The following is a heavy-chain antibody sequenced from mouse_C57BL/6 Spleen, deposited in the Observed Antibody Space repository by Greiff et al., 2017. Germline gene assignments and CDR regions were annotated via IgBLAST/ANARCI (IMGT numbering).Heavy chain of an antibody. J-gene: IGHJ2*01. D-gene: IGHD1-1*01. V-gene: IGHV5-9-1*02. CDR3: TRVTTVVAYYFGY. Sequence: EVKLVESGEGLVKPGGSLKLSCAASGFTFSSYAMSWVRQTPEKRLEWVAYISSGGDYIYYADTVKGRFTISRDNARNTLYLQMSSLKSEDTAMYYCTRVTTVVAYYFGYWGQGTTLTVSS. CDR1: GFTFSSYA. CDR2: ISSGGDYI.